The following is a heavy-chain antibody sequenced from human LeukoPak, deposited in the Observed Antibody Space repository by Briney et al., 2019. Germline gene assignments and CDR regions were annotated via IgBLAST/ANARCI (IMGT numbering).Heavy chain of an antibody. J-gene: IGHJ4*02. Sequence: PGGSLRLSCATSGFSFSSYWMSWVRQAPGKGLEWVANIKKDGSEKYYVDSVKGRFTISRDNVKNSLYLQMNSLRAEDTAVYYCAKGSGSYPFDYWGQGTLVTVSS. CDR2: IKKDGSEK. V-gene: IGHV3-7*03. D-gene: IGHD1-26*01. CDR1: GFSFSSYW. CDR3: AKGSGSYPFDY.